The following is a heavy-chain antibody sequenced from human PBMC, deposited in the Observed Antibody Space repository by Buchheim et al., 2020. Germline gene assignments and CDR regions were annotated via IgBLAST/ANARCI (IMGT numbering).Heavy chain of an antibody. Sequence: EVQLLESGGGLVQPGGSLRLSCAASEFIFSTYVMSWVRQAPGKGLEWVSLISGGGGFTYYADSVKGRFTFSRDNSKKKLYLEMSSLRAEDTAVYYCAKVGMGTSRDFWGQGTL. D-gene: IGHD1-1*01. V-gene: IGHV3-23*01. CDR2: ISGGGGFT. J-gene: IGHJ4*02. CDR1: EFIFSTYV. CDR3: AKVGMGTSRDF.